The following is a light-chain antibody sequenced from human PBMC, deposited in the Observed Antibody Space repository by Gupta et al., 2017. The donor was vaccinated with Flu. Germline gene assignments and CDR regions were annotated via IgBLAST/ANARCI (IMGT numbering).Light chain of an antibody. CDR1: KLGGKF. J-gene: IGLJ2*01. CDR2: QDS. V-gene: IGLV3-1*01. Sequence: SYELTQPPSVSVSPGQTASITCSGAKLGGKFACWYQQKPGQSPVLAMYQDSKRPSGIPERFSGSNSGNTATLTISGTQAMDEADYYCQAWDSSTVVFGGGTKLTVL. CDR3: QAWDSSTVV.